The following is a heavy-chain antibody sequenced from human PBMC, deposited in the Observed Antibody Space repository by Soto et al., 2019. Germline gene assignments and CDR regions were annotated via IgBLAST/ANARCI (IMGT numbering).Heavy chain of an antibody. CDR3: AKAYSFTYYDFWSGYGDLRTPTEGNYFDY. V-gene: IGHV3-23*01. J-gene: IGHJ4*02. Sequence: EVQLLESGGGLVQPGGSLRLSCAASGFTFSSYAMSWVRQAPGKGLEWVSAISGSGGSTYYADSVKGRFTISRDNSKNTLYLQMNSLRAEDTAVYYCAKAYSFTYYDFWSGYGDLRTPTEGNYFDYWGQGTLVTVSS. CDR1: GFTFSSYA. CDR2: ISGSGGST. D-gene: IGHD3-3*01.